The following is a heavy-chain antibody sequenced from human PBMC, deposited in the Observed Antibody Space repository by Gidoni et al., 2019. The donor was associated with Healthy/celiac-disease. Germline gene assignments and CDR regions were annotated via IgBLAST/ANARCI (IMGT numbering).Heavy chain of an antibody. D-gene: IGHD3-3*01. CDR3: ASPQGRHDFWSGSFDY. Sequence: QVQLVQSGAEVKKPGSSVKVSCKASGGTFSSYAISWVRQAPGQGLEWMGGIITIFGTANYAQKFQGRVTITADESTSTAYMELSSLRSEDTAVYYCASPQGRHDFWSGSFDYWGQGTLVTVSS. CDR2: IITIFGTA. CDR1: GGTFSSYA. V-gene: IGHV1-69*01. J-gene: IGHJ4*02.